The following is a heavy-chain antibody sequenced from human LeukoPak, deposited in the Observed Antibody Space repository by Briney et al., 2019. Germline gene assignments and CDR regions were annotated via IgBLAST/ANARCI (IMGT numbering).Heavy chain of an antibody. CDR1: GGSFSGYY. J-gene: IGHJ6*03. D-gene: IGHD3-10*01. V-gene: IGHV4-34*01. CDR3: ARGRYYYGSYYYYYMDV. Sequence: PSETLSLTCAVYGGSFSGYYWSWIRRPPGKGLEWIGEINHSGSTNYNPSLKSRVTISVDTSKNQFSLKLSSVTAADTAVYYCARGRYYYGSYYYYYMDVWGKGTTVTVS. CDR2: INHSGST.